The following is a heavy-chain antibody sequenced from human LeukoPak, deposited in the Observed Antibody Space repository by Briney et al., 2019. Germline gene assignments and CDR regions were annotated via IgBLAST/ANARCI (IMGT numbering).Heavy chain of an antibody. CDR1: GYTFTSYA. Sequence: ASVKVSCKASGYTFTSYAMHWVRQAPGQRLEWMGWINAGNGNTKYSQKFQGRVTITRDTSASTAYMELSSLRSEDTAVYYCARCQSGGYDYSDAFDIWGQGTMVTVSS. D-gene: IGHD5-12*01. J-gene: IGHJ3*02. V-gene: IGHV1-3*01. CDR3: ARCQSGGYDYSDAFDI. CDR2: INAGNGNT.